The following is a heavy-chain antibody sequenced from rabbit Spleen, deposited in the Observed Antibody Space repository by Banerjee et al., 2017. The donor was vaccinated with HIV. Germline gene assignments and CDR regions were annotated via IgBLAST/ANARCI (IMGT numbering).Heavy chain of an antibody. CDR3: ARDYAADAGYADGRFDL. CDR1: GFSFSGSYH. D-gene: IGHD6-1*01. V-gene: IGHV1S45*01. CDR2: VADSFGIT. J-gene: IGHJ4*01. Sequence: QLVESGGGLVQPGGSLTLSCTASGFSFSGSYHLCWVRQTPGKGLELLACVADSFGITYYASWAKGRFTISKTSSTTVTLQMTSLTGADTATYFCARDYAADAGYADGRFDLWGPGTLVTVS.